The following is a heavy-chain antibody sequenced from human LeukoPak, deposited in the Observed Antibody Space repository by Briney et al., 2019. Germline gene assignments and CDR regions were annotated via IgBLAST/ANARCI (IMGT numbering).Heavy chain of an antibody. Sequence: SETLSLTCTVSGGSISSYYWSWIRQPPGKGLEWIGYIYYSGSTNYNPSLKSRVTISVDTSKNQFSLKLSSVTAADTAVYYCARDSYYDSTGYTIPFQHWGQGTLVTVSS. D-gene: IGHD3-22*01. J-gene: IGHJ1*01. CDR3: ARDSYYDSTGYTIPFQH. CDR1: GGSISSYY. CDR2: IYYSGST. V-gene: IGHV4-59*01.